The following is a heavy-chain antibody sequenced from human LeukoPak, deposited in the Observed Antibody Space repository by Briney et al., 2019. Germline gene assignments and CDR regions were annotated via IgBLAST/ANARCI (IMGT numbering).Heavy chain of an antibody. V-gene: IGHV1-46*01. CDR2: INPSGGST. J-gene: IGHJ4*02. CDR1: GYTFTSYY. D-gene: IGHD3-10*01. CDR3: AFMVRGVASFDY. Sequence: ASVKVSCKASGYTFTSYYMHWVRQAPGQGLEWMGIINPSGGSTSYAQKFQGRVTMTRDTSTSTVYMELSSLRSEDTAVYSCAFMVRGVASFDYWGQGTLVTVSS.